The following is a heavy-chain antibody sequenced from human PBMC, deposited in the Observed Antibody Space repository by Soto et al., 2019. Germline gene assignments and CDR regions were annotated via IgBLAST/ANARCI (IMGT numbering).Heavy chain of an antibody. J-gene: IGHJ4*02. CDR2: ISGSAETT. Sequence: EVQLLESGGGLVQPGESLRLTCAASGFTFANYAMSWVRQAPGKGLEWVSSISGSAETTYYADSVEGRFTISRNNSENPLYLRINSLRAEDTAVYYCAKGTEYIGKDSHFDFWGQGPLVTVAS. CDR3: AKGTEYIGKDSHFDF. D-gene: IGHD1-26*01. V-gene: IGHV3-23*01. CDR1: GFTFANYA.